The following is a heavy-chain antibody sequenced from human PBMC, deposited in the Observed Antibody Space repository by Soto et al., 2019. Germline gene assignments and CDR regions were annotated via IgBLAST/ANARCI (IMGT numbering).Heavy chain of an antibody. V-gene: IGHV4-31*03. D-gene: IGHD3-3*01. J-gene: IGHJ6*02. CDR3: SRVTFEYRSAISVVVIGTMDV. Sequence: QVQLQESGPGLVKFSQTLSLTCTVSGGSIRTTRYYWSWIRQHPGKGLEWIAYIYHSGSTYYNPLVESRVDFAVDSSSNQSSLSLSSATAAVRDVDDCSRVTFEYRSAISVVVIGTMDVSGHGTTEIGSS. CDR2: IYHSGST. CDR1: GGSIRTTRYY.